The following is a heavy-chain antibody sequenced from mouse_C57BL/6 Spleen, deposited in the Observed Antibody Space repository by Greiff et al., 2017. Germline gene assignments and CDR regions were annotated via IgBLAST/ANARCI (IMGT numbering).Heavy chain of an antibody. CDR1: GFTFSSYT. CDR2: ISGGGGNT. D-gene: IGHD1-1*02. J-gene: IGHJ1*03. CDR3: ASGGTGYFDV. Sequence: EVQRVESGGGLVKPGGSLKLSCAASGFTFSSYTMSWVRQTPEKRLEWVATISGGGGNTYYPDSVKGRFTISRDNAKNTLYLQMSSLRSEDTALYYCASGGTGYFDVWGTGTTVTVSS. V-gene: IGHV5-9*01.